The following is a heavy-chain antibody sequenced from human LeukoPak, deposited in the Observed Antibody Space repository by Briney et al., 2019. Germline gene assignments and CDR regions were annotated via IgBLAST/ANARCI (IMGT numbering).Heavy chain of an antibody. CDR1: GGTFSSYA. J-gene: IGHJ4*02. CDR3: ARDDILTGYYTY. Sequence: SVKVSCKAPGGTFSSYAISWVRQAPGQGLEWMGGIIPIFGTANCAQKFQGRVTITTDESTSTAYMELSSLRSEDTAVYYCARDDILTGYYTYWGQGTLVTVSS. V-gene: IGHV1-69*05. D-gene: IGHD3-9*01. CDR2: IIPIFGTA.